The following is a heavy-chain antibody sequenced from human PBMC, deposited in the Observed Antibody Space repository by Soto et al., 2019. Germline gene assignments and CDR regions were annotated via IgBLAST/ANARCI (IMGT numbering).Heavy chain of an antibody. V-gene: IGHV4-31*03. J-gene: IGHJ6*02. CDR2: ISYSGNT. Sequence: QVQLQESGPGLVKPSQTLSLTCTVSGGSISSGGYYWSWIRQLPGKGLEWVGCISYSGNTYYNPSLKSRVTTSIDPSKNQFSLRLSSVTAADTAVYYCARDHGSITYYYYGMDVWGQGTTVTVSS. CDR1: GGSISSGGYY. D-gene: IGHD3-10*01. CDR3: ARDHGSITYYYYGMDV.